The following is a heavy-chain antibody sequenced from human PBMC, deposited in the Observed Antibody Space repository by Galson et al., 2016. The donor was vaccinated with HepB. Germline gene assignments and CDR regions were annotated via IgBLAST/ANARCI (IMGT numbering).Heavy chain of an antibody. CDR1: GLTVGGNY. CDR2: IFSGGGT. Sequence: SLRLSCAVSGLTVGGNYMSWVRQAPGKGLEWVSSIFSGGGTYYADSLKGRVTISRDNSKNTLYLQMHNLRLDDTAVYYCARFGGATGGDWLDPWGQGTRVTVSS. J-gene: IGHJ5*02. D-gene: IGHD2-8*02. CDR3: ARFGGATGGDWLDP. V-gene: IGHV3-53*01.